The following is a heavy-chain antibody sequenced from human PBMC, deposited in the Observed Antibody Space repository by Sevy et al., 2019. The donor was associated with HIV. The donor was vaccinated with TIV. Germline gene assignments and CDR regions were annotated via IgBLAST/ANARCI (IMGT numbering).Heavy chain of an antibody. V-gene: IGHV4-38-2*01. J-gene: IGHJ5*02. CDR3: ARRTSSRGHQPQTSYSSPGDWFDP. D-gene: IGHD6-13*01. CDR1: GYSISSGYY. Sequence: SETLSLTCAVSGYSISSGYYWGWIRQPPGKGLEWIGSIYHSGSTYYNSSLKSRVTISVDTSKNQFSLKLSSVTAADTAVYYCARRTSSRGHQPQTSYSSPGDWFDPWGQGTLVTVSS. CDR2: IYHSGST.